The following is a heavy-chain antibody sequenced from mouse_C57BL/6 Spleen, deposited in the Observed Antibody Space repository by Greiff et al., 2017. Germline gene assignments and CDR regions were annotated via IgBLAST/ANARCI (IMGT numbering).Heavy chain of an antibody. V-gene: IGHV1-26*01. Sequence: EVQLQQSGPELVKPGASVKISCKASGYTFTDYYMNWVKQSHGKSLEWIGDINPNNGGTSYNQKFKGKATLTVDKSSSTAYMELRSLTSEDSAVYYCARINARDYWGQGTSVTVSS. CDR3: ARINARDY. J-gene: IGHJ4*01. CDR2: INPNNGGT. CDR1: GYTFTDYY.